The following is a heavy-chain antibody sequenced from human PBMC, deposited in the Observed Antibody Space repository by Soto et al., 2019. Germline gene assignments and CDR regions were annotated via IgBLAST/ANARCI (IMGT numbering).Heavy chain of an antibody. CDR1: GFTFDHYA. J-gene: IGHJ4*02. CDR3: PRVPHNNSVSRTYPFDY. CDR2: ITRKAYGGKT. V-gene: IGHV3-49*03. Sequence: EVQLLESGGGLAQPGRSLRLSCTSSGFTFDHYAMNWFRQAPGKGLEWVGFITRKAYGGKTEYAASVKGRFTISRDDSKSISDQEMDSLNTQDTAAYYCPRVPHNNSVSRTYPFDYWCQGALGTVSS. D-gene: IGHD2-21*01.